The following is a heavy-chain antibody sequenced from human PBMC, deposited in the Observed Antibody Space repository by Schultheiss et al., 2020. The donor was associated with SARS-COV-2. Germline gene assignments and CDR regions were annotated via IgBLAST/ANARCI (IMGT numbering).Heavy chain of an antibody. CDR1: GGSFSGYY. Sequence: SETLSLTCAVYGGSFSGYYWSWIRQPAGKGLEWIGRIYTSGSTNYNPSLKSRITISVDTSKNQFSLKLSSVTAADTAVYYCARGGYFDLWGRGTLVTVSS. CDR3: ARGGYFDL. V-gene: IGHV4-59*10. J-gene: IGHJ2*01. CDR2: IYTSGST.